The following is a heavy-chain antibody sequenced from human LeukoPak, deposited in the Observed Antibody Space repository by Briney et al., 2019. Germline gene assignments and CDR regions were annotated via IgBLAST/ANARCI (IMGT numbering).Heavy chain of an antibody. CDR3: ASRDFWGIDY. CDR1: GGSISSYY. V-gene: IGHV4-59*01. J-gene: IGHJ4*02. CDR2: IYYSGST. D-gene: IGHD3-3*01. Sequence: SETLYLTCNVSGGSISSYYWSWIRQPPGKGLEWIGYIYYSGSTNYNPSLRSRVTISVDSSKNQFSLKLSSVTAADTAVYYCASRDFWGIDYWGQGTLVTVSS.